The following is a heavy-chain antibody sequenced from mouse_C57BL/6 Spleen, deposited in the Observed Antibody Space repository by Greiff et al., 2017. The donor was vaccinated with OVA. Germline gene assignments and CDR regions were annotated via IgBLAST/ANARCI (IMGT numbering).Heavy chain of an antibody. Sequence: DVHLVESGPELVKPGASVKISCKASGYSFTGYYMNWVKQSPEKSLEWIGEINPSTGGTTYNQKFKAKATLTVDKSSSTAYMQLKSLTSEDSAVYYCARYLLYFDYWGQGTTLTVSS. CDR1: GYSFTGYY. D-gene: IGHD5-1*01. J-gene: IGHJ2*01. CDR2: INPSTGGT. V-gene: IGHV1-42*01. CDR3: ARYLLYFDY.